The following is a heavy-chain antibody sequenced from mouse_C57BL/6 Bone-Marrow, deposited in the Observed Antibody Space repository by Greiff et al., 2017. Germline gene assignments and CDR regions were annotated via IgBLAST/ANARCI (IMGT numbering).Heavy chain of an antibody. V-gene: IGHV1-19*01. CDR3: AMSVITTVVAPCAY. CDR2: INPYNGGT. Sequence: VQLKQSGPVLVKPGASVKMSCKASGYTFTDYYMNWVKQSHGKSLEWIGVINPYNGGTSYNQKFKGKATLTVDKSSSTAYMELNSLTSEDSAVYYCAMSVITTVVAPCAYWGQGTLVTVSA. CDR1: GYTFTDYY. D-gene: IGHD1-1*01. J-gene: IGHJ3*01.